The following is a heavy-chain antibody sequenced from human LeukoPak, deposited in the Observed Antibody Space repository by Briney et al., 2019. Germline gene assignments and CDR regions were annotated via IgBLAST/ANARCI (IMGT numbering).Heavy chain of an antibody. J-gene: IGHJ4*02. Sequence: GGSLRLSCAASGFTFSSFGMYWVRQAPGKGLEWVAVIWYDGSNDEFADSVKGRFTISRDNSENTLYLQMNSLRAEDRAVYYWARDPSGRAAAGRGDCWGQKTLVTVSS. CDR1: GFTFSSFG. CDR2: IWYDGSND. V-gene: IGHV3-33*01. CDR3: ARDPSGRAAAGRGDC. D-gene: IGHD6-13*01.